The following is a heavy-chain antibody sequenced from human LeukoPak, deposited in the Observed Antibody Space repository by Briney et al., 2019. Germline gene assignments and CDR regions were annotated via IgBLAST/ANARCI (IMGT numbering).Heavy chain of an antibody. CDR2: YDPEDDER. D-gene: IGHD3-10*01. Sequence: SVKVSCKAFGYTLRDLSIHWVRPAPGKGLEWMRGYDPEDDERIYSEKFLGRVTLTEDTSTDTAYMELTSLRSDDTAVYYCSTETAGNYWGQGTLVTVSS. CDR3: STETAGNY. V-gene: IGHV1-24*01. J-gene: IGHJ4*02. CDR1: GYTLRDLS.